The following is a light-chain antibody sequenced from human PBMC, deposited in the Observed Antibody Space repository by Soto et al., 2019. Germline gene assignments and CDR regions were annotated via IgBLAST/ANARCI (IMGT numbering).Light chain of an antibody. CDR3: AAWDDSLSDPV. Sequence: QSVLTQPPSASGTPGQRVTISCSGSSSNIGSKSVNWYQQLPGAAPRLLIHSNSQRPSGVPDRFSGSKSGTSASLAISGLQSEDEADYYCAAWDDSLSDPVFGGGTKLTVL. J-gene: IGLJ3*02. CDR2: SNS. V-gene: IGLV1-44*01. CDR1: SSNIGSKS.